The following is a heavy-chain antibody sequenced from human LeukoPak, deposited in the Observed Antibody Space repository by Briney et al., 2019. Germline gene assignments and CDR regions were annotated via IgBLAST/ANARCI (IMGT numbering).Heavy chain of an antibody. V-gene: IGHV1-69*13. J-gene: IGHJ5*02. CDR2: IIPIFGTA. CDR3: ARAFPIGYCSGDSCYARSRWFDP. Sequence: SVKVSCKASGGTFSSYAISWVRQAPGQGLEWMGGIIPIFGTANYAQKFQGRVTITADESTSTAYMELSSLRSEDTAVYYCARAFPIGYCSGDSCYARSRWFDPWGQGTLVTVSS. D-gene: IGHD2-15*01. CDR1: GGTFSSYA.